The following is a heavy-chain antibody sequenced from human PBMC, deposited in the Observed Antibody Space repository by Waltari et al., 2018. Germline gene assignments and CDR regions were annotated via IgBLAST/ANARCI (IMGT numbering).Heavy chain of an antibody. Sequence: QVQLQQWGAGLLKPSETLSLTCAVYGGSFRGYYWSWSRQPPGKGLEWIGEINHSGSTNYNPSLKSRVTISVDTSKNQFSLKLSSVTAADTAVYYCARKKSFKVGATGFDPWGQGTLVTVSS. J-gene: IGHJ5*02. CDR2: INHSGST. V-gene: IGHV4-34*01. CDR1: GGSFRGYY. CDR3: ARKKSFKVGATGFDP. D-gene: IGHD1-26*01.